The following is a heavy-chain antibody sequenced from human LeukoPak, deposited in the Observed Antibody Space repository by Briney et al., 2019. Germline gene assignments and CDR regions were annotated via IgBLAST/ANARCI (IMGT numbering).Heavy chain of an antibody. V-gene: IGHV3-74*01. CDR3: ARSRGKYFQR. D-gene: IGHD3-16*01. CDR1: GFTFSTYY. CDR2: IYSDGSST. Sequence: PGGSLRLSCAASGFTFSTYYMHWVRQAPGKGLVWVSLIYSDGSSTSYADSVKGRFTIFRDNAKSSLYLQMDSLRVEDTAIYYCARSRGKYFQRWGQGTLVTVSS. J-gene: IGHJ1*01.